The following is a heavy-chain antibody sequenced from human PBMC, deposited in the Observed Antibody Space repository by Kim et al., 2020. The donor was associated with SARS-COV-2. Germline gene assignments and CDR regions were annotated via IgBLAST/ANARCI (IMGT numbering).Heavy chain of an antibody. V-gene: IGHV1-2*02. Sequence: AQKFRGRVTMTRDTSISTAYMELSRLRSDDTAVYYCARPYRPGSSDALDIWGQGTMVTVSS. J-gene: IGHJ3*02. CDR3: ARPYRPGSSDALDI. D-gene: IGHD6-6*01.